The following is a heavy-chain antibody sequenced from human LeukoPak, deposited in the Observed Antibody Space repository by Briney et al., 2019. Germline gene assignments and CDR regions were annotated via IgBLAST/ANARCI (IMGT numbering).Heavy chain of an antibody. CDR3: ARQRRTMVRGVISTFDY. J-gene: IGHJ4*02. CDR1: GGSISSSSYY. CDR2: IYYSGST. D-gene: IGHD3-10*01. V-gene: IGHV4-39*01. Sequence: SETLSLTCTVSGGSISSSSYYWGWIRQPPGKGLEWIGSIYYSGSTYYNPSLKSRVTISVDTSKNQFSLKLSSVTAADTAVYYCARQRRTMVRGVISTFDYWGQGTLVTVSS.